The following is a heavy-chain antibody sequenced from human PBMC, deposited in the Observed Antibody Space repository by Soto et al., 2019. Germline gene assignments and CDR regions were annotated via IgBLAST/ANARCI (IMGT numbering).Heavy chain of an antibody. D-gene: IGHD6-19*01. V-gene: IGHV4-61*01. Sequence: QVQLQESGPGLVKPSETLSLTCTVSGGSVSSGSYYWSWIRQPPGKGLEWIGYIYYSGSTNYDPSLKSRVSISVDTSKNQFSLKLGSVTAADTAVYYCASGHAGWQWLVQDYWGQGTLVTVSS. CDR3: ASGHAGWQWLVQDY. CDR2: IYYSGST. J-gene: IGHJ4*02. CDR1: GGSVSSGSYY.